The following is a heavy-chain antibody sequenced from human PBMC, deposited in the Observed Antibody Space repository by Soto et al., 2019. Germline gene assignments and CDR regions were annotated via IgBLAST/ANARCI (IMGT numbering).Heavy chain of an antibody. CDR2: IWYDGNNK. CDR1: GFTFSTYG. Sequence: QVQLVESGGGVLQPGRSLRLSCAASGFTFSTYGMHWVRQAPGKGLEWVAIIWYDGNNKFYADSVKGRFTISRDNSKNTLYLQMHSLRGEDTAVYYCARAVEMATITYYYYHGMDVWGQGTTVTVSS. CDR3: ARAVEMATITYYYYHGMDV. J-gene: IGHJ6*02. V-gene: IGHV3-33*01. D-gene: IGHD5-12*01.